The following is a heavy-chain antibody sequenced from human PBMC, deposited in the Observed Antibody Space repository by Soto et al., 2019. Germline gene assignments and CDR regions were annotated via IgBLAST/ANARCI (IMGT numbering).Heavy chain of an antibody. CDR3: ARVTTDYMGGYVWFDP. CDR2: IYHSGAT. Sequence: SETLSLTCTVSSGSISSTIYSWDWIRQPPGKGLEWIGEIYHSGATNYSPSLKSRVTISRDNAKNSLYLQMNSLRAEDTAVYYCARVTTDYMGGYVWFDPWGQGTLVTVSS. J-gene: IGHJ5*02. CDR1: SGSISSTIYS. V-gene: IGHV4-39*02. D-gene: IGHD3-22*01.